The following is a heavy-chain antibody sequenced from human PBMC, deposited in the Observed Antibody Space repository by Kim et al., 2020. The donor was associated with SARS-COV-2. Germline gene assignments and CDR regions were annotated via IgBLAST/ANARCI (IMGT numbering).Heavy chain of an antibody. J-gene: IGHJ3*02. V-gene: IGHV5-51*01. Sequence: RYSPSFQGQVTISADKSISTAYLQWSSLKASDTAMYYCARPEGLGDAFDIWGQGTMVTVSS. CDR3: ARPEGLGDAFDI. D-gene: IGHD6-6*01.